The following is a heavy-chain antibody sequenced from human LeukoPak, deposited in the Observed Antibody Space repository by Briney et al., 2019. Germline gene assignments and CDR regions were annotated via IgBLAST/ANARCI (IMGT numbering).Heavy chain of an antibody. CDR2: INHSGST. Sequence: SETLSLTCAVYGGSFSGYYWSWIRQPPGKGLEWIGEINHSGSTNYNPSLKSRVTISVDTSKNQFSLKLSSVTAADTAVYYCARGRASYYYDSSGYLCYFDHWGQGTLVTVSS. CDR3: ARGRASYYYDSSGYLCYFDH. D-gene: IGHD3-22*01. J-gene: IGHJ4*02. V-gene: IGHV4-34*01. CDR1: GGSFSGYY.